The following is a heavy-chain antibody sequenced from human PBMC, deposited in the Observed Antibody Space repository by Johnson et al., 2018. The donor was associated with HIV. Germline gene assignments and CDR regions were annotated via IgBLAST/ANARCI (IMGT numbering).Heavy chain of an antibody. CDR3: ARDGTLSGYEDAFDI. V-gene: IGHV3-71*02. CDR2: IRSKAYGGTT. Sequence: VQLVESGGGLVQPGRSLRLSCAASGFTFSSYGMHWVRQAPGKGLEWVGFIRSKAYGGTTEYAASVKGRFTISRDDSKNTLYLQMNSLRAEDTAVYYCARDGTLSGYEDAFDIWGQGTMVTVSS. J-gene: IGHJ3*02. D-gene: IGHD5-12*01. CDR1: GFTFSSYG.